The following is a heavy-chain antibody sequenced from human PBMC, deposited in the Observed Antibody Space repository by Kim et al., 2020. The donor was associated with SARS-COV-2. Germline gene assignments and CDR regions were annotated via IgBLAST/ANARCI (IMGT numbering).Heavy chain of an antibody. CDR3: AINRGGDYAKQYNWFDP. V-gene: IGHV1-2*02. CDR2: INPNSGGT. Sequence: ASVKVSCKASGYTFTGYYMHWVRQAPGQGLEWMGWINPNSGGTNYAQKFQGRVTMTRDTSISTAYMELSRLRSDDTAVYYCAINRGGDYAKQYNWFDPWGQGTLVTVSS. J-gene: IGHJ5*02. D-gene: IGHD4-17*01. CDR1: GYTFTGYY.